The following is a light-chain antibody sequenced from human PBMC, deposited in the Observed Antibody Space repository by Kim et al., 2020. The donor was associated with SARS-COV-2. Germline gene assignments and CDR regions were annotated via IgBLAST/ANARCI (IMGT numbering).Light chain of an antibody. CDR3: LQHNSYPWA. J-gene: IGKJ1*01. CDR2: AAS. CDR1: QDIGNN. Sequence: DIQMTQSPSSLSASVGDRVTITCRAGQDIGNNLGWYQQKPGKAPKRLMFAASSLQSGVPSRFSGSGSGTEFTLTISSLQPEDFATYYCLQHNSYPWAFGQGTKVDIK. V-gene: IGKV1-17*01.